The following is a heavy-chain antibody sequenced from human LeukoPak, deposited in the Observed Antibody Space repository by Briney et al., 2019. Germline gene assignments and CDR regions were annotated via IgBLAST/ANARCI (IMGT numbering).Heavy chain of an antibody. CDR3: ARDNAA. V-gene: IGHV3-7*01. J-gene: IGHJ4*02. CDR1: GFIFSSNW. Sequence: GGSLRLSCAASGFIFSSNWMSWARQAPGKGLEWVATIQPDGSEKYYVDSVKGRFTISRDNAKNALYLQMNSLRAEDTAVYYCARDNAAWGQGTLVAVSS. D-gene: IGHD2-2*01. CDR2: IQPDGSEK.